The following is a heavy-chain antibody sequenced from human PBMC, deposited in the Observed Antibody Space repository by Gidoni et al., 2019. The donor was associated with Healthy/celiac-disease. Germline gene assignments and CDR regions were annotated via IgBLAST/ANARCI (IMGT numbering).Heavy chain of an antibody. V-gene: IGHV4-4*02. CDR2: IYHSGST. Sequence: QVQLQESGPGLVKPSGTLSLTCAVSGGSIRSSNWWSWVRQPPGKGLEWIGEIYHSGSTNYNPSLKSRVTISVDKSKNQFSLKLSSVTAADTAVYYCARRPYSSSSYYYYYYMDVWGKGTTVTVSS. D-gene: IGHD6-13*01. CDR1: GGSIRSSNW. CDR3: ARRPYSSSSYYYYYYMDV. J-gene: IGHJ6*03.